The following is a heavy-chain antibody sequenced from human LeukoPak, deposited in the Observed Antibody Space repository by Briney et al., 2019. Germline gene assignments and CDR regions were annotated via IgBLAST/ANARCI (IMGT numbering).Heavy chain of an antibody. CDR1: GYTFTSYA. J-gene: IGHJ3*02. V-gene: IGHV1-3*01. CDR3: ATGGSYHFRAFDI. D-gene: IGHD1-26*01. CDR2: INAGNGNT. Sequence: ASVKVSCKASGYTFTSYAMHWVRQAPGQRLEWMGWINAGNGNTKYSQKLQGRVTITRDTSASTAYMELSSLRSEDTAVYYCATGGSYHFRAFDIWGQGTMVTVSS.